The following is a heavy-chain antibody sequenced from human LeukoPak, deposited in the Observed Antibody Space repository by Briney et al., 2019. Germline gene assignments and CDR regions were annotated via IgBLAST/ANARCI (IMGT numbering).Heavy chain of an antibody. CDR3: ARDWGSEGYFDY. CDR2: IYYSGST. J-gene: IGHJ4*02. V-gene: IGHV4-59*01. CDR1: GGSISSYY. Sequence: SETLSLTCTVSGGSISSYYWSWIRQPPGKGLEWIGYIYYSGSTNYNPSLKSRVTISVDTSKNQFSLKLSSVTAADTAVCYCARDWGSEGYFDYWGQGTLVTVSS. D-gene: IGHD7-27*01.